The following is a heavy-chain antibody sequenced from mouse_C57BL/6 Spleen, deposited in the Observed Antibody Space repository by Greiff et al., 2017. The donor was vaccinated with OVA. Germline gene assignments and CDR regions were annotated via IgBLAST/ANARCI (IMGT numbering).Heavy chain of an antibody. D-gene: IGHD2-3*01. CDR2: ISSGGSYT. J-gene: IGHJ3*01. V-gene: IGHV5-6*01. CDR1: GFTFSSYG. Sequence: ESGGDLVKPGGSLKLSCAASGFTFSSYGMSWVRQTPDKRLEWVATISSGGSYTYYPDRVKGRFTITRDNAKNTLYLQMSSLKSEDKERDDGARQEDGYSWLAYWGQGTLVTVAA. CDR3: ARQEDGYSWLAY.